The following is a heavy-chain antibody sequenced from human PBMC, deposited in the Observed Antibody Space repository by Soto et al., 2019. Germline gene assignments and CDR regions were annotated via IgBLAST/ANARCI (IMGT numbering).Heavy chain of an antibody. V-gene: IGHV3-23*01. Sequence: SLRLSCAASGFTFSTYTMNWVRQAPGKGLEWVSGITQTETGTHYADSVKGRFTISRDNSKNMLFLQMNSLRVDDTAVYYCARVYYYGSGYLSRHMDFSGKGTTVTVSS. CDR3: ARVYYYGSGYLSRHMDF. CDR1: GFTFSTYT. D-gene: IGHD3-10*01. CDR2: ITQTETGT. J-gene: IGHJ6*03.